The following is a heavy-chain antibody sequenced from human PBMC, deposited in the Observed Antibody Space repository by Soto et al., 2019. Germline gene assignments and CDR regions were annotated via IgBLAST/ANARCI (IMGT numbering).Heavy chain of an antibody. Sequence: PGGSLRLSCAASGFTFSSYGMHWVRQAPGKGLEWVAVIWYDGSNKYYADSVKGRFTISRDNSKNTLYLQMNSLRAEDTAVYYCARVIVDDYGDYGAIDYWGQGTLVNVSS. CDR1: GFTFSSYG. CDR2: IWYDGSNK. D-gene: IGHD4-17*01. J-gene: IGHJ4*02. CDR3: ARVIVDDYGDYGAIDY. V-gene: IGHV3-33*01.